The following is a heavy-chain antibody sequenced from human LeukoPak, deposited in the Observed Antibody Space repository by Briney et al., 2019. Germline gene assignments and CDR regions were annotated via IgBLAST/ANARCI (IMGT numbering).Heavy chain of an antibody. Sequence: GGSLRLSCAASGFAFNRYALHWVRQAPGKGLEYVSSISSHGGSTYYAHSVKGRFTISRDNSKNTLYLQMGSLRAEDMAVYYCASSYLLTGYPLDYWGQGTLVTVPS. J-gene: IGHJ4*02. CDR3: ASSYLLTGYPLDY. D-gene: IGHD3-9*01. V-gene: IGHV3-64*01. CDR1: GFAFNRYA. CDR2: ISSHGGST.